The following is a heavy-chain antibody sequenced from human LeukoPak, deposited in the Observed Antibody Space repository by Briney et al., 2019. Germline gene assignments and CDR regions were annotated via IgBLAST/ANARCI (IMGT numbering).Heavy chain of an antibody. J-gene: IGHJ4*02. CDR2: IIPILGIA. V-gene: IGHV1-69*04. D-gene: IGHD3-10*01. CDR1: GGTFSSYA. Sequence: GASVKVSCKASGGTFSSYAISWVRQAPGQGLEWMGRIIPILGIANYAQKFQGRVTITADKSTSTAYMELSSLRSEDTAVYYCARESAYYYGSGSPPFDYWGQGTLVTVSS. CDR3: ARESAYYYGSGSPPFDY.